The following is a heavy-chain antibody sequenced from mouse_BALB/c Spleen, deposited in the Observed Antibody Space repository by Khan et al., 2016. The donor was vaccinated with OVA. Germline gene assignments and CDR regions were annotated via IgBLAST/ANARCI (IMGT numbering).Heavy chain of an antibody. J-gene: IGHJ3*01. V-gene: IGHV1-7*01. CDR2: INPSTGYT. CDR1: GYTFTSYW. CDR3: TRRGLVGNFVY. D-gene: IGHD2-1*01. Sequence: VQLQQSGAELANPGASVKMSCKASGYTFTSYWMHWVKQRPGQGLEWIGFINPSTGYTEYNQKFKDKATLTTDKSSSTAYMQLSSLTFEDSAVYYGTRRGLVGNFVYWGQGTLVTVSA.